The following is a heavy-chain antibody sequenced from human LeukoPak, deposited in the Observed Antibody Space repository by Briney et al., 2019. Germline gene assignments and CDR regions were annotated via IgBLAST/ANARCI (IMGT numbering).Heavy chain of an antibody. J-gene: IGHJ5*02. V-gene: IGHV3-21*04. CDR3: AKDKYSPNINNWFDP. CDR1: GFTFSSYS. D-gene: IGHD5-18*01. Sequence: AGGSLRLSCAASGFTFSSYSMNWVRQAPGKGLEWVSSISSSSSYIYYADSVKGRFTISRDNSKNTLYLQMNSLRAEDTAVYYCAKDKYSPNINNWFDPWGQGTLVTVSS. CDR2: ISSSSSYI.